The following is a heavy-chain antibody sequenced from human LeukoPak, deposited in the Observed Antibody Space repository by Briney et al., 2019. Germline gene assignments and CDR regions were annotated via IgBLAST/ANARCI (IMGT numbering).Heavy chain of an antibody. CDR1: GGSISTYY. Sequence: KPSETLSLTCTVSGGSISTYYWSWIRQPPGKGLEWIGYIYYSGSTNYNPSLKSRVITSVDTSKNQFSLRLSSVTAADTAVYYCATIARGSFEFWGQGTLVTVSS. CDR2: IYYSGST. V-gene: IGHV4-59*08. J-gene: IGHJ4*02. CDR3: ATIARGSFEF.